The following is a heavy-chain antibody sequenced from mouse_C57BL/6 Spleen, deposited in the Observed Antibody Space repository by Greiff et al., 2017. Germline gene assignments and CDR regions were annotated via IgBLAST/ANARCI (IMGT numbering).Heavy chain of an antibody. J-gene: IGHJ2*01. CDR2: IYPGDGDT. Sequence: QVQLQQSGPELVKPGASVKISCKASGYAFSSSWMNWVKQRPGKGLEWIGRIYPGDGDTNYNGKFKGKATLTADKSSSTAYMQLSSLTSEDSAVYFCARFSDPPDYWGQGTTLTVSS. CDR1: GYAFSSSW. CDR3: ARFSDPPDY. V-gene: IGHV1-82*01.